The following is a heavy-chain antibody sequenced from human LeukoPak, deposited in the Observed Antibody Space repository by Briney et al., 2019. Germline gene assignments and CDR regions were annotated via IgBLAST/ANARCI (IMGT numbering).Heavy chain of an antibody. CDR2: ISGSGGST. D-gene: IGHD4-17*01. Sequence: GGSLRLSCAASGFTFSSYAMSWVRQAPGKGLEWVSAISGSGGSTYYADSVKGRFTISRDNSKNTLYLQMNSLRAEDTAVYYCAKAKLSLTVTRGREGGMDVWGQGTTVTVSS. CDR1: GFTFSSYA. J-gene: IGHJ6*02. CDR3: AKAKLSLTVTRGREGGMDV. V-gene: IGHV3-23*01.